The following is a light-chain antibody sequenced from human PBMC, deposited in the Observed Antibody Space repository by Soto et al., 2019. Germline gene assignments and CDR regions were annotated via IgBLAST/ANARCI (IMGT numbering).Light chain of an antibody. Sequence: DIQMTQSPSSLSASVGDRVTITCRASQSISSYLNWYQQKPGKAPKLLIYAASSLQSGVPSRFSGSGSGTDFTLTISSLQPEDVATYYCQQSYSTPSDTFGQGTKLEIK. CDR2: AAS. CDR1: QSISSY. V-gene: IGKV1-39*01. J-gene: IGKJ2*01. CDR3: QQSYSTPSDT.